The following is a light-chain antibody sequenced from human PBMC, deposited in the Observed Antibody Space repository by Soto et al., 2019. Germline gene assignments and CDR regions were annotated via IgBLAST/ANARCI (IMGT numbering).Light chain of an antibody. CDR3: QQYGTSTT. CDR1: QSVRASY. CDR2: DAS. V-gene: IGKV3-20*01. J-gene: IGKJ1*01. Sequence: EIVLTQSPGTLSLSPGEGATLSCRASQSVRASYLAWYQQSPGQPPRLLIYDASTRAPGIPDGFSGSGSGTDFALTIWRLEPEDFAVYYCQQYGTSTTFGQGTKVEIK.